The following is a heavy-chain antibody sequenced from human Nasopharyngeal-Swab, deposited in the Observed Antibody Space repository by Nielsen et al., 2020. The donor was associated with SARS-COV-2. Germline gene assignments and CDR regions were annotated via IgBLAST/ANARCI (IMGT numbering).Heavy chain of an antibody. V-gene: IGHV3-53*01. CDR2: IYSCGST. D-gene: IGHD6-13*01. CDR1: GFTVSSNY. Sequence: GGSLRLSCAASGFTVSSNYMSWVRQAPGKGLEWVSVIYSCGSTYYADSVKGRFTISRDNAKNTLYLQMNSLRAEDTAVYYCAKGGRGQQLEIEYFQHWGQGTLVTVSS. J-gene: IGHJ1*01. CDR3: AKGGRGQQLEIEYFQH.